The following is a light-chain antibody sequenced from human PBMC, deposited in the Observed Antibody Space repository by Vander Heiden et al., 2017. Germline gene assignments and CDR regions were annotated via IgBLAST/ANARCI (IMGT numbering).Light chain of an antibody. CDR2: DAS. CDR1: QSVSSY. J-gene: IGKJ4*01. CDR3: HQSSDWPLT. V-gene: IGKV3-11*01. Sequence: EIVLTQSPATLSLSPGERATPSCRASQSVSSYLAWYQQKPGQAPRLLIYDASNRATGIPARFSGSGSGTDFTLSIGSLEPEDFALYYCHQSSDWPLTFGGGTKVEIK.